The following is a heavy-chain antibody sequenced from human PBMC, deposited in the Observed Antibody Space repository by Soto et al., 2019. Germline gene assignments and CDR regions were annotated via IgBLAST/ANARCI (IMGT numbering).Heavy chain of an antibody. J-gene: IGHJ6*02. Sequence: QVQLVESGGGVVQPGTSLRLACATSGFIFSGYGMHWVRQAPGKGLEWVAAISFNGANKYYVDSVKGRFTISRDSSTNSVYLQMDSLEPEDTAVYYCAKDYEYCISGDCYSAYYGMDVWGQGTTVTVSS. CDR3: AKDYEYCISGDCYSAYYGMDV. D-gene: IGHD2-21*02. CDR2: ISFNGANK. V-gene: IGHV3-30*18. CDR1: GFIFSGYG.